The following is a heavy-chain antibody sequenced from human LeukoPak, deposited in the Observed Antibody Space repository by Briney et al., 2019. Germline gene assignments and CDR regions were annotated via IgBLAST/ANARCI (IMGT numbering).Heavy chain of an antibody. CDR1: GFTFSSYG. V-gene: IGHV3-30*02. D-gene: IGHD3-22*01. J-gene: IGHJ4*02. Sequence: GGSLRLSCAASGFTFSSYGMHWVRQAPGKGLEWVAFIRYDGSNKYYADSVKGRFTISRDNSKNTLYLQMNSLRAEDTAVYYCARDGYYYDSSGPRVDYWGQGTLVTVSS. CDR3: ARDGYYYDSSGPRVDY. CDR2: IRYDGSNK.